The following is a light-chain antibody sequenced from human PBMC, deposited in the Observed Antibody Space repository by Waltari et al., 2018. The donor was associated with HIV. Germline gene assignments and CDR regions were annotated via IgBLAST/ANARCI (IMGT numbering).Light chain of an antibody. Sequence: QSVLTQPPSVSGAPGQRVSISCTGSSSNIGAGYDVHWYQQLPGTAPNLLIYRNNNRPSGVPDRFSGSKSGTTASLAITGLQPEDEADYYCQSYDNSLSGLVFGGGTKLTVL. CDR1: SSNIGAGYD. J-gene: IGLJ3*02. V-gene: IGLV1-40*01. CDR2: RNN. CDR3: QSYDNSLSGLV.